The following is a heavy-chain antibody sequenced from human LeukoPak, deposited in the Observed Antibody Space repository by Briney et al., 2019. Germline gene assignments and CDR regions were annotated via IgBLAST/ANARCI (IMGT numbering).Heavy chain of an antibody. CDR3: ARGPKQWLMD. V-gene: IGHV3-21*01. CDR1: GFTFSRYS. D-gene: IGHD6-19*01. J-gene: IGHJ4*02. CDR2: IDKSATYI. Sequence: GGSLRLSCAASGFTFSRYSMNWVRQAPGKGLEWVSSIDKSATYIYYADSLKGRFTMSRDNAKNSLYLQMTSLRAEDTAVYYCARGPKQWLMDWGQGTLVTVSS.